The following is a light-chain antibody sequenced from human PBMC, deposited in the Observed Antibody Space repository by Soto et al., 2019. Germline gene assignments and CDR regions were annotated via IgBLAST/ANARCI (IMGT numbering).Light chain of an antibody. CDR3: QQYNDYSWT. Sequence: DIQMTQSPSTLSASVGDRVTITCRASQSISSLLAWYQQKPGKAPKLLIYKASSLENEVPSRFSGSESGTEFTLTISSLQPDDFATYYCQQYNDYSWTFGQGTKVEIK. J-gene: IGKJ1*01. V-gene: IGKV1-5*03. CDR1: QSISSL. CDR2: KAS.